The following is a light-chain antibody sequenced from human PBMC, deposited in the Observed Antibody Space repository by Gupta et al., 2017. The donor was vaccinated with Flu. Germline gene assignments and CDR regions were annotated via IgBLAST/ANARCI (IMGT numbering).Light chain of an antibody. Sequence: QSALTQPPPASGSPGQSVTISCTGTSSDVGGYNYVSWYQQHPGKAPKLMIYEVSKRPSGVPDRFSGSKSGNTASLTVSXLQAEDXADYYCSSYAGSNNVVFGGGTKLTXL. CDR2: EVS. J-gene: IGLJ2*01. CDR1: SSDVGGYNY. CDR3: SSYAGSNNVV. V-gene: IGLV2-8*01.